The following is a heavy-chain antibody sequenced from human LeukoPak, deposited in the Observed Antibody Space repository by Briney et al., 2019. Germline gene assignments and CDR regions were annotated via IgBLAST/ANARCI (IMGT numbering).Heavy chain of an antibody. Sequence: ASVKVSCKASGYTFTGYYMHWVRQAPGQGLEWMGIINPSGGSTSYAQKFQGRVTMTRDTSTSTVYMELSSLRSEDTAVYYCARDRHWVSEVTMVRGYYFDYWGQGTLVTVSS. CDR1: GYTFTGYY. D-gene: IGHD3-10*01. V-gene: IGHV1-46*01. CDR2: INPSGGST. CDR3: ARDRHWVSEVTMVRGYYFDY. J-gene: IGHJ4*02.